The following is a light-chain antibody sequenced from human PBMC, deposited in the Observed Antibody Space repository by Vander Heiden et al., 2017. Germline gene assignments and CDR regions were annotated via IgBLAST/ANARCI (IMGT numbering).Light chain of an antibody. CDR2: DNN. J-gene: IGLJ3*02. V-gene: IGLV1-40*01. CDR3: QSYDTSLGGFWV. CDR1: SSNFGSGYD. Sequence: QSVLTQPPAVSGAPGQPVTISCTGSSSNFGSGYDAHWYHQFPGSAPKLLIYDNNIRPSGVPARFSGSQSGSIASLAITGLQAEDEAEYYCQSYDTSLGGFWVFGGGTKVTVL.